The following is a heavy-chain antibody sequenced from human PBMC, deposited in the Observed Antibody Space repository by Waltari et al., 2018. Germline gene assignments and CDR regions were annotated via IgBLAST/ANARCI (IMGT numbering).Heavy chain of an antibody. Sequence: QLKVQESGPGLVKSSQTLSLTCAVSGVSTRSGGFSWRWIRQPPVKGLEWIGYIHHSGRTYYNPSLKSRVTLSVDTSKNQFSLKLSSVTAADTAVYYCAVSGPYPGSDYWGQGTLVTVSS. D-gene: IGHD3-10*01. CDR1: GVSTRSGGFS. CDR3: AVSGPYPGSDY. J-gene: IGHJ4*02. V-gene: IGHV4-30-2*01. CDR2: IHHSGRT.